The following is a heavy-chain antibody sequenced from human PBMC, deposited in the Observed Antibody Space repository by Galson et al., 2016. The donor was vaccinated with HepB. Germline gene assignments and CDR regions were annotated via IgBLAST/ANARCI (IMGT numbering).Heavy chain of an antibody. Sequence: SLRLSCAASGFTFSSYGMYWVRQAPGKGLEWVAVLSNDGSDKYYSDSVKGRFTISRDNAKKTLYLQMNSLRADDTAMYYCAKDGASHYFDYWGQGTLVTVSS. CDR3: AKDGASHYFDY. CDR2: LSNDGSDK. D-gene: IGHD3-16*01. V-gene: IGHV3-30*18. CDR1: GFTFSSYG. J-gene: IGHJ4*02.